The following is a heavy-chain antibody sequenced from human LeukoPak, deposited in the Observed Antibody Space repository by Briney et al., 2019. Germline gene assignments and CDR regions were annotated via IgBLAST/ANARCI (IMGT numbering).Heavy chain of an antibody. Sequence: PGGSLRLSCVASGFTFGKYWMSWVRQAPGKGLEWVANIKLDGSEKNYVDSVKGRFTISRDNTKNSLYLQMNSLRAEDTAVYYCARGVGTMVRGWYYGMDVWGQGTTVTVSS. J-gene: IGHJ6*02. V-gene: IGHV3-7*01. CDR1: GFTFGKYW. CDR3: ARGVGTMVRGWYYGMDV. D-gene: IGHD3-10*01. CDR2: IKLDGSEK.